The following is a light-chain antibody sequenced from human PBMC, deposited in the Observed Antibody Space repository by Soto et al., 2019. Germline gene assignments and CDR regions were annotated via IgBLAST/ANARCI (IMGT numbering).Light chain of an antibody. CDR1: QSVSSY. J-gene: IGKJ1*01. CDR2: DAS. V-gene: IGKV3-11*01. CDR3: QQRSNWPTT. Sequence: EIVLTQSPATLSLSPGERATLPCRASQSVSSYLSWYQHKPGQAPRLLIYDASNRATGIPARFSGSGSGTDFTLTISSLEPEDFAVYFCQQRSNWPTTFGQGTKVDIK.